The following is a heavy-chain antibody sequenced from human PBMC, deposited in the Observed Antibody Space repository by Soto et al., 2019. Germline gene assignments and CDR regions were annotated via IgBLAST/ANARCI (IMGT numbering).Heavy chain of an antibody. CDR1: GFTFSSYG. CDR2: ISYDGSNK. Sequence: ESGGGVVQPGRSLRLSCAASGFTFSSYGMHWVRQAPGKGLEWVAVISYDGSNKYYADSVKGRFTISRDNSKNTLYLQMNSLRAEDTAVYYCARERRGGSGSPYYFAYWGQGTLVTVSS. J-gene: IGHJ4*02. V-gene: IGHV3-30*03. CDR3: ARERRGGSGSPYYFAY. D-gene: IGHD3-10*01.